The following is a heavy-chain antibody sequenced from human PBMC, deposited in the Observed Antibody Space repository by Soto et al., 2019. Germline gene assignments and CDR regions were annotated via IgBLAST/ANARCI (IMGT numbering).Heavy chain of an antibody. J-gene: IGHJ5*02. CDR1: GDSIGPYY. Sequence: PSETLALTCRVSGDSIGPYYLSGVRQLPGKGLEWLGFVHYSGSTQYHPSLRGRVTLSIDTFNNHLSLELRSVTAAETAVYYCARESEGGGLHDWFDPWGQGILVTVSS. D-gene: IGHD3-16*01. CDR3: ARESEGGGLHDWFDP. CDR2: VHYSGST. V-gene: IGHV4-59*01.